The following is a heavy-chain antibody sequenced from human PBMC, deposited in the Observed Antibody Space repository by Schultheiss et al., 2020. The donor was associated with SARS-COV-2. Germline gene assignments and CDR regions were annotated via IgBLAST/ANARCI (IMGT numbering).Heavy chain of an antibody. D-gene: IGHD6-13*01. CDR2: IIPIFGTA. Sequence: ASVKVSCKASGYTFTGYYMHWVRQAPGQGLEWMGGIIPIFGTANYAQKFQGRVTMTRNTSINTAYMELSSLRSEDTAVYYCATSIAAAGMIGYWGQGTLVTVSS. J-gene: IGHJ4*02. CDR1: GYTFTGYY. V-gene: IGHV1-2*02. CDR3: ATSIAAAGMIGY.